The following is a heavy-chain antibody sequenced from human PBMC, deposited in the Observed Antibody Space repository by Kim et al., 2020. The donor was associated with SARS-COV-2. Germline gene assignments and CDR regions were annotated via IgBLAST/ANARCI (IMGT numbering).Heavy chain of an antibody. Sequence: GGGTFHIHSVKGRFTSSRDTANNTVYLQMSNLRVEDTAIYYCVSGRTHWGQGTLVTVSS. CDR3: VSGRTH. J-gene: IGHJ4*02. V-gene: IGHV3-64D*09. D-gene: IGHD5-12*01. CDR2: GGGT.